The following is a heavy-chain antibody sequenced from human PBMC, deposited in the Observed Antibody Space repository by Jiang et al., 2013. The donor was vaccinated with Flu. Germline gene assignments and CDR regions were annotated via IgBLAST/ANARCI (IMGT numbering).Heavy chain of an antibody. D-gene: IGHD6-19*01. V-gene: IGHV3-7*03. CDR1: GFTFSSYW. CDR3: ARGGGSGWYGGPFD. Sequence: LVESGGGLVQPGGSLRLSCAASGFTFSSYWMSWVRQAPGKGLEWVANIKEDGSEKYYVDSVKGRFTVSRDNAKNSLYLQMNSLRAEDTAVYYCARGGGSGWYGGPFDWGQGTLVTVSS. J-gene: IGHJ4*02. CDR2: IKEDGSEK.